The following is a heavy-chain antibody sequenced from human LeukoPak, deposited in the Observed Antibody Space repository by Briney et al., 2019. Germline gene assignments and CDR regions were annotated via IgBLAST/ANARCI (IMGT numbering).Heavy chain of an antibody. V-gene: IGHV4-4*07. CDR1: GSSISSYY. CDR2: IYSSGST. CDR3: ARAAHSGSLAPFDY. J-gene: IGHJ4*02. D-gene: IGHD1-26*01. Sequence: SETLSLTCIVSGSSISSYYWSWIRQPAGKGLEWIGRIYSSGSTNYNPFLKSRVTMSVDTSKNQFSLKLSSVTAADTAVYYCARAAHSGSLAPFDYWGQGTLVTVSS.